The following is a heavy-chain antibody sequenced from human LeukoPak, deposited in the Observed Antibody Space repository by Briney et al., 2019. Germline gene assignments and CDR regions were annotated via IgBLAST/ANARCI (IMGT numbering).Heavy chain of an antibody. D-gene: IGHD3-10*01. CDR3: ARRGDVDWFDP. CDR2: IDQVGSDK. CDR1: GFTFSSYW. J-gene: IGHJ5*02. V-gene: IGHV3-7*05. Sequence: PGGSLRLSCAASGFTFSSYWMTWVRQGPGKGLEWVATIDQVGSDKYYADSVKGRFTISRDNAKNSLYLQVNSLRAEDTAMYYCARRGDVDWFDPWGQGTLVTVSS.